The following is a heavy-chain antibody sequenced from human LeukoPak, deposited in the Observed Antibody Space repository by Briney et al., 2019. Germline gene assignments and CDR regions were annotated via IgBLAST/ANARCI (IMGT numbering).Heavy chain of an antibody. CDR1: GVSFSGYY. CDR2: INHSGST. Sequence: SETLSLTCAVYGVSFSGYYWSWIRQPPGKGLEWIGEINHSGSTNYNPSLKSRVTISVDTSKNQFSLKLSSVTAADTAVYYCAPTYSSSSFNSWGQGTLVTVSS. V-gene: IGHV4-34*01. CDR3: APTYSSSSFNS. D-gene: IGHD6-6*01. J-gene: IGHJ4*02.